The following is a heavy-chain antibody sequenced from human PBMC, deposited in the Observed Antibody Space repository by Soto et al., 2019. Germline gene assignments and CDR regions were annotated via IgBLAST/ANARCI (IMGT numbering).Heavy chain of an antibody. D-gene: IGHD3-10*01. V-gene: IGHV4-30-4*01. CDR1: GGSISSGDYY. J-gene: IGHJ5*02. CDR2: IYYSGST. Sequence: QVQLQESGPGLVKPSQTLSLTCTVSGGSISSGDYYWSWIRQPPGKGLEWIGYIYYSGSTYYNPYLKSRVTISVDTSKNQFSLKLSSVTAADTAVYNCAREAGTMVRGVLDWFDPWGQGTLVTVSS. CDR3: AREAGTMVRGVLDWFDP.